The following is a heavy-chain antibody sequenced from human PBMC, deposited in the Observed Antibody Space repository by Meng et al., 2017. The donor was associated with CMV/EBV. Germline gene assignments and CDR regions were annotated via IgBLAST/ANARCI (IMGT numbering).Heavy chain of an antibody. D-gene: IGHD6-6*01. CDR3: ASARAARYRYYYYYGMDV. Sequence: LSLTCAVYGGSFSGYCWSWIRQPPGKGLEWIGEINHSGSTNYNPSLKSRVTISVDTSKNQFSLKLSSVTAADTAVYYCASARAARYRYYYYYGMDVWGQGTTVTVSS. CDR2: INHSGST. J-gene: IGHJ6*02. V-gene: IGHV4-34*01. CDR1: GGSFSGYC.